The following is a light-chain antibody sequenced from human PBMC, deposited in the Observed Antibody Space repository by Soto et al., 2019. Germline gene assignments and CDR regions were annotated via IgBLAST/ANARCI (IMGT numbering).Light chain of an antibody. CDR2: DVS. CDR3: SSYTTSSTL. V-gene: IGLV2-14*01. J-gene: IGLJ2*01. CDR1: SSDVGDYNS. Sequence: QSVLTQPASVSGSPGQSITMSCTGTSSDVGDYNSVSWYQQHPGKAPKVMIYDVSNRPSGVPNRFSGSKSGNTASLTISGLQAEDEADYYCSSYTTSSTLFGGGTKLTVL.